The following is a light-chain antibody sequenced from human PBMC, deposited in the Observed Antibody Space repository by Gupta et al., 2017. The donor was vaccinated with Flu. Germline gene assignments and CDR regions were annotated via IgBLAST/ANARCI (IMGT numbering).Light chain of an antibody. Sequence: GTLSLSPGERATRSCRASQSVRSRFLAWYQQKPRQAPRLLIYGASNRATGIPDRFSGSGSGTEFTLTISRREPEDFAVYCCQQEDNSPGTFGQGTRVEFK. V-gene: IGKV3-20*01. CDR2: GAS. CDR3: QQEDNSPGT. J-gene: IGKJ1*01. CDR1: QSVRSRF.